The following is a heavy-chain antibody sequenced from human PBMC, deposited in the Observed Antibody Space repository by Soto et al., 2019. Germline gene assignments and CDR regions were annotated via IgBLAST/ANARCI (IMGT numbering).Heavy chain of an antibody. CDR2: IRSKAYGGTT. CDR3: TRDDGGYCSGGSCYDNWFDP. J-gene: IGHJ5*02. D-gene: IGHD2-15*01. V-gene: IGHV3-49*03. CDR1: GFTFGDYA. Sequence: GGSLRLSCTASGFTFGDYAMSWFRQAPGKGLEWVGFIRSKAYGGTTEYAASVKGRFTISRDDSKSIAYLQMNSLKTEDTAVYYCTRDDGGYCSGGSCYDNWFDPWGQGTLVTVSS.